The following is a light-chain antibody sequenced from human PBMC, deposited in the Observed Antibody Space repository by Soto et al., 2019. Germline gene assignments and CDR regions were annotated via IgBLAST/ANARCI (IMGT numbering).Light chain of an antibody. V-gene: IGKV1-39*01. CDR1: QSISSY. CDR3: QQSYSTSKIT. CDR2: AAS. Sequence: DIQMTQSPSSLSASVGDRVTITCRASQSISSYLNWYQQKPGKAPKLLIYAASSLKSGVPSRFSGSGSGTDFTLPISSLQPEDFATYYCQQSYSTSKITFGQGTRLEIK. J-gene: IGKJ5*01.